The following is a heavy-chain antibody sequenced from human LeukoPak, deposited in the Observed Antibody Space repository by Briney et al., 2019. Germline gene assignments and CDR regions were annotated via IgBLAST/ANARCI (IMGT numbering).Heavy chain of an antibody. J-gene: IGHJ6*02. CDR3: AREVGSGWYAYYYYYGMDV. V-gene: IGHV6-1*01. D-gene: IGHD6-19*01. CDR1: GDSVSSNSAA. CDR2: TYYRSKWYN. Sequence: SQTLSLTCAIFGDSVSSNSAAWNWIRQSPSRGLEWLGRTYYRSKWYNDYAVSVKSRITINPDTSKNQFSLQLNSVTPEDTAVYYCAREVGSGWYAYYYYYGMDVWGQGTTVTVS.